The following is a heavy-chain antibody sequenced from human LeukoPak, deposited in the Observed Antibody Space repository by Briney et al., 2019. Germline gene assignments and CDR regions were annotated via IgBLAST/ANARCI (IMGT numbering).Heavy chain of an antibody. CDR2: IYYSGST. CDR1: GGSISSSSYY. D-gene: IGHD1-26*01. V-gene: IGHV4-39*01. CDR3: ARRWDPDAFDI. Sequence: SETLPLTCTVSGGSISSSSYYWGWIRQPPGKGLEWIGSIYYSGSTYYNPSLKSRVTISVDTSKNQFSLKLSSVTAADTAVYYCARRWDPDAFDIWGQGTMVTVSS. J-gene: IGHJ3*02.